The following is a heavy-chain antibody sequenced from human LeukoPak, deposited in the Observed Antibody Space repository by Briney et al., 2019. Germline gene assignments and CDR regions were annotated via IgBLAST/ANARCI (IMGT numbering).Heavy chain of an antibody. V-gene: IGHV3-30*04. CDR3: AKDSAFYYIDI. J-gene: IGHJ6*03. D-gene: IGHD3-10*01. CDR2: ISYDGSNK. Sequence: GGSLRLSCAASGFTFSSYAMHWVRQAPGKGLEWVAVISYDGSNKYYADSVKGRFTISRDNSKNTLYLQMNSLRAEDTAVYYCAKDSAFYYIDIWGKGTTVVISS. CDR1: GFTFSSYA.